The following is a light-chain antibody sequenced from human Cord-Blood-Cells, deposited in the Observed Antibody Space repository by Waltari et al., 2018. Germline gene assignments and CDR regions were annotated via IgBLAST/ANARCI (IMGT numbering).Light chain of an antibody. V-gene: IGLV2-23*01. J-gene: IGLJ1*01. CDR2: EGS. CDR1: SSDVGSYNL. CDR3: CSYAGSSTYV. Sequence: QSALTQPASESGSPGQSSTISCTGTSSDVGSYNLVSWYQQHPGKAPKLMIYEGSKRPSGVSNRFSGSKSGNTASLTISGLQAEDEADYYCCSYAGSSTYVFGTGTKVTVL.